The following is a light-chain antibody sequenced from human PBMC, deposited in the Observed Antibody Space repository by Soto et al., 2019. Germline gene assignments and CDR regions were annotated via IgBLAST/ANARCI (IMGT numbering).Light chain of an antibody. CDR3: ATWDLTLSAGVL. J-gene: IGLJ2*01. CDR1: SSDVGGYNY. V-gene: IGLV2-14*01. CDR2: EVS. Sequence: QSALTQPASVSGSPGQSITISCTGTSSDVGGYNYVSWYQQHPGKAPKLMIYEVSNRPSGVSNRFSGSKSGNTASLTISGLQAEDEADYYCATWDLTLSAGVLFGGGTKLTVL.